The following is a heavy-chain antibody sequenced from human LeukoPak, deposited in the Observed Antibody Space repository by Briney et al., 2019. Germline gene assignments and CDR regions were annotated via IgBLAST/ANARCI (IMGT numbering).Heavy chain of an antibody. V-gene: IGHV3-7*01. CDR2: IKEDGGEK. J-gene: IGHJ2*01. CDR1: GFTFSRYW. Sequence: GGSLRLSCAASGFTFSRYWMSWVRQAPGKVLECVANIKEDGGEKYYVDSVKGRFTISRDNAKNSLYLQMNSLRAEDTAVYYCARLGYPWYFDLWGRGTLVTVSS. CDR3: ARLGYPWYFDL. D-gene: IGHD5-18*01.